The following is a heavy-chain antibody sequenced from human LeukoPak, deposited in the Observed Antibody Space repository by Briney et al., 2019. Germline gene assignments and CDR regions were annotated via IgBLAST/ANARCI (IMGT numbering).Heavy chain of an antibody. J-gene: IGHJ4*02. Sequence: GESLKISCEASGYTFPKYWSAWVRQMPGKGLEWMGSIYAGDSHTRYSPSFQGQVTISADMSINTAYLHLSSLKASDPAMYYCARHEIGWENRGSSPAPYYFDYWGQGSLVTVSS. D-gene: IGHD6-13*01. CDR3: ARHEIGWENRGSSPAPYYFDY. V-gene: IGHV5-51*01. CDR2: IYAGDSHT. CDR1: GYTFPKYW.